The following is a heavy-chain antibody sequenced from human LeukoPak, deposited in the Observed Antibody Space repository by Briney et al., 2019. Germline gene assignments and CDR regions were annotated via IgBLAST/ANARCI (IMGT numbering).Heavy chain of an antibody. D-gene: IGHD2-2*02. CDR1: GGTFSNYA. CDR2: IIPIFGTA. V-gene: IGHV1-69*01. J-gene: IGHJ6*04. CDR3: ASWNRDIVVVPAAIGGMDV. Sequence: SVTVSFKASGGTFSNYAISWVRQAPGQGLEWMGGIIPIFGTANYAQKFQGRVTITADESTSTAYMELSSLRSEDTAVYYCASWNRDIVVVPAAIGGMDVWGKGTTVTVSS.